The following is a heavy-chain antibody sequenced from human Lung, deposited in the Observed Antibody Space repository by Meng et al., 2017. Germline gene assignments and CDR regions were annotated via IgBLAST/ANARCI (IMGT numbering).Heavy chain of an antibody. Sequence: QVQLVESGGGLVKTGGSLRRSWAASGFTFSESYMSWIREAPGKGLEWVSYISSSGSTIYYADSVKGRFTISRDNAKNSLYLQMNSLRAEDTAVYYCARDISGPVGYFDYWGQGTLVTVSS. J-gene: IGHJ4*02. CDR3: ARDISGPVGYFDY. V-gene: IGHV3-11*01. CDR2: ISSSGSTI. CDR1: GFTFSESY. D-gene: IGHD1-20*01.